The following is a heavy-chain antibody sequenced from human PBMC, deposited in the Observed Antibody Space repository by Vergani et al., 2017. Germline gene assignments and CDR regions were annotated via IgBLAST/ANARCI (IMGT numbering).Heavy chain of an antibody. V-gene: IGHV4-61*02. CDR2: IYYTGLT. CDR1: GGSISGVSYY. Sequence: QLQLQESGPGLVKPSQSLSLTCTVSGGSISGVSYYLSWVRQPAGKGLEWIGRIYYTGLTKYNPSFKSRVTTSVDTSKNQFSLKLSSVTAADTAVYYCARGYYRYHDGTGYWEFDYWGQGTLVTVSS. D-gene: IGHD3-22*01. J-gene: IGHJ4*02. CDR3: ARGYYRYHDGTGYWEFDY.